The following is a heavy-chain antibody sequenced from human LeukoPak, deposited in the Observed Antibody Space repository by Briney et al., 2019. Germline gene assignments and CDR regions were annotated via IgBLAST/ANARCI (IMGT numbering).Heavy chain of an antibody. Sequence: SVNVSCKASLGTLRRYAILWVRQAAAQELAWMGGIIPIFGTAHLPQKFQDRVTLNADESTRTAYMELMSLRSDDTAVYYCALKVGATWGTGWYVDYWGQGTLVTVSS. CDR1: LGTLRRYA. D-gene: IGHD1-26*01. CDR3: ALKVGATWGTGWYVDY. J-gene: IGHJ4*02. V-gene: IGHV1-69*13. CDR2: IIPIFGTA.